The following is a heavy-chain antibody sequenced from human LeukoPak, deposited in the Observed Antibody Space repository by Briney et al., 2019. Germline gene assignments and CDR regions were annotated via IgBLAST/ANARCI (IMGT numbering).Heavy chain of an antibody. J-gene: IGHJ3*02. CDR1: GFTFSSAW. D-gene: IGHD3/OR15-3a*01. CDR2: IEHDGSTK. V-gene: IGHV3-7*01. CDR3: ARGGPTGALDI. Sequence: GGSLRLSCSASGFTFSSAWMSWVRQAPGKGLERVANIEHDGSTKFYLDSVKGRFTISRDNARSSLYLQMDSLRAEDTAVYYCARGGPTGALDIWGQGTMVTVSS.